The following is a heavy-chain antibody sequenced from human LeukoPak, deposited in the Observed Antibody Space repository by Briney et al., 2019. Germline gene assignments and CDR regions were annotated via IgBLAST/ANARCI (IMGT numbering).Heavy chain of an antibody. CDR2: IYTSGST. CDR3: ARAGSYYFNSWFDP. Sequence: SETLSLTCTVSGGFISNYYWSWIRQPAGKGLEWIGRIYTSGSTNYNSSLKSRVTMSVDTSKNQFSLKLSSVTAADTAVYYCARAGSYYFNSWFDPWGQGTLVTVSS. J-gene: IGHJ5*02. CDR1: GGFISNYY. D-gene: IGHD1-26*01. V-gene: IGHV4-4*07.